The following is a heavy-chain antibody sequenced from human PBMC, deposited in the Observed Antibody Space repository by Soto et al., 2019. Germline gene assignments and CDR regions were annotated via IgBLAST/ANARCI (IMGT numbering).Heavy chain of an antibody. CDR3: ARECLIAAAGTSYYYYGMDV. CDR1: GYTFTSYG. J-gene: IGHJ6*02. D-gene: IGHD6-13*01. V-gene: IGHV1-18*01. CDR2: ISAYNGNT. Sequence: ASVKVSCKASGYTFTSYGISWVRQAPGQGLEWMGWISAYNGNTNYAQKRQGRVTMTTDTSTSTAYMELRSLRSDDTAVYYCARECLIAAAGTSYYYYGMDVWGQGTTVTVSS.